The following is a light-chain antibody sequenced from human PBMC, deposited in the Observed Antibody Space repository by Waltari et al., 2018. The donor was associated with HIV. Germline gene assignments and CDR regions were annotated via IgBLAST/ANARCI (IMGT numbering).Light chain of an antibody. J-gene: IGLJ2*01. V-gene: IGLV1-47*01. Sequence: QSVLTQPPSASGTPGQRVTISCSGASSNIGSKSLYWYQEPPGTAPKLIIDRTDQRPSGVADRFSGSKSGTSASLAISGLRSEDEADYYCAAWDDSLSALFGGGTKLTVL. CDR3: AAWDDSLSAL. CDR2: RTD. CDR1: SSNIGSKS.